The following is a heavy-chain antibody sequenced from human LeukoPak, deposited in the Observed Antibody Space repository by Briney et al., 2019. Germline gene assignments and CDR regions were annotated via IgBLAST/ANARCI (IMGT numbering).Heavy chain of an antibody. V-gene: IGHV3-23*01. CDR2: ISGSGGST. CDR3: AKASELLGYYYYMDV. CDR1: GFTFSSYG. Sequence: GGSLRLSCAASGFTFSSYGMSWGRQDPGKGREWVLAISGSGGSTYYADSVKGRFTISRDNSKNTLYLQMNSLRAEDTAVYYCAKASELLGYYYYMDVWGKGTTVTVSS. D-gene: IGHD1-26*01. J-gene: IGHJ6*03.